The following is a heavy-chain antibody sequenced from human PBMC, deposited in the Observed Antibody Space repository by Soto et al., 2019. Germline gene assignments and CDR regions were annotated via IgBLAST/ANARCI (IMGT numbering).Heavy chain of an antibody. V-gene: IGHV3-21*01. D-gene: IGHD1-20*01. CDR1: GFTFSSYS. CDR3: ARVGPRFDRYNWNYVDY. J-gene: IGHJ4*02. Sequence: GGSLRLSCAASGFTFSSYSMNWVRQAPGKGLEWVSSISSSSSYIYYADSVKGRFTISRDNAKNSLYLQMNSLRAEDTAVYYCARVGPRFDRYNWNYVDYWGQGTLVTVSS. CDR2: ISSSSSYI.